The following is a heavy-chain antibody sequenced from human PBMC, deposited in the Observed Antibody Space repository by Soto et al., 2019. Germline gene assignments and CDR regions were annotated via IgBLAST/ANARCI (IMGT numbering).Heavy chain of an antibody. CDR1: GFTFGSYA. Sequence: SGGSLRLSCAVSGFTFGSYAMAWVRQAPGKGLEWVSGISGSGTSKYHADSVKGRFTISRDNSKNTLYLQMNSLRAEDTAVYYCAKRPFYYDSSAYYVDFWGQGTLVTVSS. J-gene: IGHJ4*02. D-gene: IGHD3-22*01. CDR2: ISGSGTSK. V-gene: IGHV3-23*01. CDR3: AKRPFYYDSSAYYVDF.